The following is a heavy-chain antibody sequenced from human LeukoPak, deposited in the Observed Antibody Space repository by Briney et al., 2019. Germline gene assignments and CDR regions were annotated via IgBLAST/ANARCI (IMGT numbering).Heavy chain of an antibody. V-gene: IGHV1-18*01. D-gene: IGHD4-17*01. J-gene: IGHJ4*02. CDR3: ARVRSGTTVTKLPKPIDY. CDR2: ISAYNGNT. Sequence: ASVKVSCKASGYTFTSYGISWVRQAPGQGLEWMGWISAYNGNTNYAQKLKGRVTMTTDTSTSTAYMELRSLRSDDTAVYYCARVRSGTTVTKLPKPIDYWGQGTLVTVSS. CDR1: GYTFTSYG.